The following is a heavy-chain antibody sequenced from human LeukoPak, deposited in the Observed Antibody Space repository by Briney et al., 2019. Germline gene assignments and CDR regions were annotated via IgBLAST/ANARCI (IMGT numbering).Heavy chain of an antibody. CDR2: INHSGST. Sequence: SETLSLTCAVYGGSFNGYYWSWLRQPPGKGLEWIGEINHSGSTNYNPSLTSRVTISVDTAKNQFSLKLRSVTAANTAVYYCGVFIGGDYYFDYWGQGNLVTVSS. J-gene: IGHJ4*02. CDR1: GGSFNGYY. V-gene: IGHV4-34*01. CDR3: GVFIGGDYYFDY. D-gene: IGHD2-21*01.